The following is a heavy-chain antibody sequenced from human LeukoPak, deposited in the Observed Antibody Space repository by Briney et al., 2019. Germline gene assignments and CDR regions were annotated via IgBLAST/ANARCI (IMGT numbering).Heavy chain of an antibody. Sequence: RGSLRLSCAASGFTFSSYAMSWVRQAPGKGLEWVSAISGSGGSTYYADSVKGRFTISRDNSKNTLYLQMNSLRAEDTAVYYCARDFSDVDTVPPAWGQGTLVIVSS. CDR3: ARDFSDVDTVPPA. CDR2: ISGSGGST. V-gene: IGHV3-23*01. CDR1: GFTFSSYA. J-gene: IGHJ1*01. D-gene: IGHD5-18*01.